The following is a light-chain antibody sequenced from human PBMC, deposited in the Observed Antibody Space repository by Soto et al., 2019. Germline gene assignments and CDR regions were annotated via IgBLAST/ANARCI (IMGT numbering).Light chain of an antibody. V-gene: IGLV1-44*01. Sequence: QSVLTQPPSASGTPGQRVIVSCSGTYSNIGINDVHWYRQLSGSAPQILIYDTTERATGVPDRFSGSKSGTSASLAISGLQAEDEADYHCAAWDDSLSGPIFGGGTKVTVL. CDR2: DTT. J-gene: IGLJ2*01. CDR1: YSNIGIND. CDR3: AAWDDSLSGPI.